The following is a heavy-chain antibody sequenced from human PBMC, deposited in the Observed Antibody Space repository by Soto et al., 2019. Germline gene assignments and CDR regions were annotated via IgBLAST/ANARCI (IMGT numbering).Heavy chain of an antibody. J-gene: IGHJ4*02. D-gene: IGHD3-16*01. CDR2: VCADGSCT. CDR3: AKRYRSGIWGFDY. V-gene: IGHV3-23*01. Sequence: GGSLRLSCAASGFTFTAYDMYWVRQAPGKGLEWVSSVCADGSCTFYADSVWGRFIISRDNSKNALYLQMNSLRAEDAALYYCAKRYRSGIWGFDYWGQGALVTVSS. CDR1: GFTFTAYD.